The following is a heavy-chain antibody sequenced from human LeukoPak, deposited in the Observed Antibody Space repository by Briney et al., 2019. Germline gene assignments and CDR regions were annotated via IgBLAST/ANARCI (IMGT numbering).Heavy chain of an antibody. J-gene: IGHJ6*04. Sequence: SETLSLTCTVSGGSISSYYWSWTRQPPGKGLEWIGYIYYSGSTNYNPSLKSRVTISVDTSKNQFSLKLSSVTAADTAVYYCARSSSGSYYNFYYYGMDVWGKGTTVTVSS. V-gene: IGHV4-59*01. D-gene: IGHD3-10*01. CDR2: IYYSGST. CDR1: GGSISSYY. CDR3: ARSSSGSYYNFYYYGMDV.